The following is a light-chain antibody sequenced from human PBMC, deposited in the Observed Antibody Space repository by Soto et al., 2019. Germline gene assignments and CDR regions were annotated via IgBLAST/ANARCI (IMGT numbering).Light chain of an antibody. J-gene: IGLJ1*01. Sequence: QSVLTQPASVSGSPGQSIAISCTGTSSDVGAYNYVSWYQHHPGKAPKLMIYDVTNRPSGVSNRFSGSKSGNTASLTISGLQAEDEADYYCASYTGILYVFGTGTKV. CDR1: SSDVGAYNY. CDR2: DVT. V-gene: IGLV2-14*03. CDR3: ASYTGILYV.